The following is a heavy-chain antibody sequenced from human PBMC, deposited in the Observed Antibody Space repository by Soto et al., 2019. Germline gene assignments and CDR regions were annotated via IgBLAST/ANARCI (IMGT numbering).Heavy chain of an antibody. Sequence: EVQLVESGGDLVQPGGSLRLSCAASGLIVSSNYMSWFRQAPGKGFEWVSLIYNTGGTYYADSVKGRFIISRDNSKNTLYLFMNRRRLEATAVDFCISGPEHVGKDFRHRRAYCGQGTLVSVSS. D-gene: IGHD2-15*01. CDR2: IYNTGGT. CDR3: ISGPEHVGKDFRHRRAY. V-gene: IGHV3-66*01. CDR1: GLIVSSNY. J-gene: IGHJ4*02.